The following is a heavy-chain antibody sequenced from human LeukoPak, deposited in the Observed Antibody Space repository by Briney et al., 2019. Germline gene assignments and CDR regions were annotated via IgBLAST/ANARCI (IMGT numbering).Heavy chain of an antibody. Sequence: PGGSLRLSCATSRFTFSSYGMHWVRQAPGKGLEWVAVISYDGSNKYYADSVKGRFTISRDNSKNTLYLQMNSLRPEDTAVYYCAKDANTHYYDSSGYPPFFDNWGQGTLVTVSS. D-gene: IGHD3-22*01. CDR3: AKDANTHYYDSSGYPPFFDN. CDR2: ISYDGSNK. CDR1: RFTFSSYG. J-gene: IGHJ4*02. V-gene: IGHV3-30*18.